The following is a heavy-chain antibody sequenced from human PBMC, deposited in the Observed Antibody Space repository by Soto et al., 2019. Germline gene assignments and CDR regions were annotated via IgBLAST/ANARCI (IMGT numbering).Heavy chain of an antibody. CDR2: IYYSGST. CDR3: ARRKYNYDNSGYSSLFDY. Sequence: QLQLQESGPGLVKPSETLSLTCTVSGGSISSSSYYWGWIRQPPGKGLEWIGSIYYSGSTYYNPSLKSRVTIAADTSKHQFSLKLSSVTPADTAVYYCARRKYNYDNSGYSSLFDYWGQGTLVTVSS. V-gene: IGHV4-39*01. CDR1: GGSISSSSYY. J-gene: IGHJ4*02. D-gene: IGHD3-22*01.